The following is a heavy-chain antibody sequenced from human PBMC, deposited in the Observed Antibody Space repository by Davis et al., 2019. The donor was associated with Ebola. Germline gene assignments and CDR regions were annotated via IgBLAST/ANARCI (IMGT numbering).Heavy chain of an antibody. J-gene: IGHJ6*04. CDR1: GFTFSSYA. CDR3: ARSGGVHTYYYGMDV. CDR2: ISYDGSNK. D-gene: IGHD3-3*01. Sequence: PGGSLRLSCAASGFTFSSYAMHWVRQAPGKGLEWVAVISYDGSNKYYADSVKGRFTISRDNSKNTLYLQVNSLRAEATAVYYCARSGGVHTYYYGMDVWGKGTTVTVSS. V-gene: IGHV3-30-3*01.